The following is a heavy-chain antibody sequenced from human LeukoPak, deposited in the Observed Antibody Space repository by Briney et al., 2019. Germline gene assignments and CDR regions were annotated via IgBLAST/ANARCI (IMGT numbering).Heavy chain of an antibody. CDR3: ARHSYYDSSGTDAFDT. D-gene: IGHD3-22*01. CDR2: IYYSGST. Sequence: SETLSLTCTVSGGSISSYYWSWIRQPPGKGLEWIGYIYYSGSTNYNPSLKSRVTISVDTSKNQFSLKLSSVTAADTAVYYCARHSYYDSSGTDAFDTWGQGTMVTVSS. J-gene: IGHJ3*02. CDR1: GGSISSYY. V-gene: IGHV4-59*08.